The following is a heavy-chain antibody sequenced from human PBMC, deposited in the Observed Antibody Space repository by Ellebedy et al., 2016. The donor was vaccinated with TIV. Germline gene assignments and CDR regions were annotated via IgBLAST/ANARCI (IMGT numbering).Heavy chain of an antibody. Sequence: GESLKISCAASGFTFSSYAMHWVRQAPGKGLEWVAVISYDGSNKYYADSVKGRFTISRDNSKNTLYLQMNSLRAEDTAVYYCARSNPRAAVGTGFDYWGQGTLVTVSS. J-gene: IGHJ4*02. CDR2: ISYDGSNK. D-gene: IGHD6-13*01. V-gene: IGHV3-30-3*01. CDR3: ARSNPRAAVGTGFDY. CDR1: GFTFSSYA.